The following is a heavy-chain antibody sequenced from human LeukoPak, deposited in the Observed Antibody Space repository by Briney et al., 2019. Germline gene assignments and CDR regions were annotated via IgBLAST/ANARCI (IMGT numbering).Heavy chain of an antibody. CDR3: ARHYGSGSYYPSY. J-gene: IGHJ4*02. D-gene: IGHD1-26*01. CDR2: ISGSGRNT. V-gene: IGHV3-23*01. CDR1: GITFSGSG. Sequence: GGSLRLSCAASGITFSGSGMSWVRQAPGKGLEWVSTISGSGRNTHYADSVRGRFTISRDNSKNTLYLQMNSLRAEDTAVYYCARHYGSGSYYPSYWGQGTLVTVSS.